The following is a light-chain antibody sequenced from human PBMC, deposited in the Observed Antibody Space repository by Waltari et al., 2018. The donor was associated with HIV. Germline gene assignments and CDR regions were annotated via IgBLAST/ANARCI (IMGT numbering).Light chain of an antibody. V-gene: IGLV3-21*04. CDR2: YDS. J-gene: IGLJ2*01. Sequence: SYVLPQPPSVSLALGKTARITCGGNHIGSQSVHWYQQQPGQAPVLVIYYDSDRPSGSPERFSGSNSGNTATLTISRVEAGDEADYYCQVWDSSSDHVVFGGGTKLTVL. CDR3: QVWDSSSDHVV. CDR1: HIGSQS.